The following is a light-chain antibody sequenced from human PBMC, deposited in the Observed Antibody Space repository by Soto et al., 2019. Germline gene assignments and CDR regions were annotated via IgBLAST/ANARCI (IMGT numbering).Light chain of an antibody. V-gene: IGLV1-44*01. Sequence: QSALTQPPSASGTPGQRVTISCSGSSSNIETNTVDWYQHLPGTAPKVLIFNNNQRPSGVPDRFSGSKSGTSASLAISGLQSEDEADYDCAVWDGSLSGMVFGGGTKVTVL. CDR3: AVWDGSLSGMV. CDR1: SSNIETNT. CDR2: NNN. J-gene: IGLJ2*01.